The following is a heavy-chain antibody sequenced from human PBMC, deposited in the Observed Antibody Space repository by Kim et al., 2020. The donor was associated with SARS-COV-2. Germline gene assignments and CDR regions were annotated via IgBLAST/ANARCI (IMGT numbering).Heavy chain of an antibody. Sequence: GGSLRLSCAASGFTFSSYSMNWVRQAPGKGLEWVSYISSSSSTIYYADSVKGRFTISRDNAKNSLYLQMNSLRDEDTAVYYCARDPTKYYDYVWGSYRPPGDFDYWGQGTLVTVSS. D-gene: IGHD3-16*02. CDR1: GFTFSSYS. V-gene: IGHV3-48*02. J-gene: IGHJ4*02. CDR3: ARDPTKYYDYVWGSYRPPGDFDY. CDR2: ISSSSSTI.